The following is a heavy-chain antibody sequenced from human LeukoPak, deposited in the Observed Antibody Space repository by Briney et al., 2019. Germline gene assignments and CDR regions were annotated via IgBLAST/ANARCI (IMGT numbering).Heavy chain of an antibody. V-gene: IGHV3-23*01. D-gene: IGHD3-3*01. Sequence: GGSLRLSCAASGFTFSSYAMSLVRQAPGKGLEWVSAISGSGGSTYYADSVKGRFTISRDNSKNTLYLQMNSLRAEDTAVYYCAKDQYYDFWSGFYYWGQGTLVTVSS. CDR3: AKDQYYDFWSGFYY. J-gene: IGHJ4*02. CDR1: GFTFSSYA. CDR2: ISGSGGST.